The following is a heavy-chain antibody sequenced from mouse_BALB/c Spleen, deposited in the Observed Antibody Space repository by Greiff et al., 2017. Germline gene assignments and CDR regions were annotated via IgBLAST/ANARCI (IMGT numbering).Heavy chain of an antibody. Sequence: EVQLQESGPGLVKPSQSLSITCTVTGYSITSDYAWNWIRQFPGNKLEWMGYISYSGSTSYNPSLKSRISITRDTSKNQFFLQLNSVTTEDTATYYCARKDGPYAMDYWGQGTSVTVSS. D-gene: IGHD2-3*01. CDR3: ARKDGPYAMDY. J-gene: IGHJ4*01. V-gene: IGHV3-2*02. CDR2: ISYSGST. CDR1: GYSITSDYA.